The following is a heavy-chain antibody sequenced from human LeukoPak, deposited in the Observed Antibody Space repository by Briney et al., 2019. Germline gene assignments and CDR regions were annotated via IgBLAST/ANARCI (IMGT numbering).Heavy chain of an antibody. D-gene: IGHD6-19*01. CDR1: GYTFTGYY. CDR2: INPNSGGT. V-gene: IGHV1-2*02. CDR3: ARVLFYSSGNKSNRVDY. Sequence: ASVKVSCKASGYTFTGYYMHWVRQAPGQGLEWMGWINPNSGGTNYAQRFQGRVTMTRDTSIRTAYMELSRLRSDDTAVYYCARVLFYSSGNKSNRVDYWGQGTLVTVSS. J-gene: IGHJ4*02.